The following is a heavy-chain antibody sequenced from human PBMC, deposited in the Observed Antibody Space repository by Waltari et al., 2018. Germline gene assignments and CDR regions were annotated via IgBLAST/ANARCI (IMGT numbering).Heavy chain of an antibody. CDR3: IKDAYGPNDY. V-gene: IGHV3-74*01. D-gene: IGHD3-10*01. CDR2: INPRGNVI. CDR1: GFTVTASW. Sequence: EVQLVESGGGLVLPGGSLRLSCAASGFTVTASWMHWVRQAPGTGLVWVSRINPRGNVINYADSVKGRFTISRDIAKNTLHLQMSSLRAEDTAIYYCIKDAYGPNDYWGQGALVTVSS. J-gene: IGHJ4*02.